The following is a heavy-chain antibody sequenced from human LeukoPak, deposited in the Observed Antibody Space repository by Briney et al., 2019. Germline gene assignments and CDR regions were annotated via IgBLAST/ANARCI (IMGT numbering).Heavy chain of an antibody. CDR1: GFTFSDYY. V-gene: IGHV3-11*04. CDR2: ISSSGSTI. CDR3: ARDLLTNIRQWLRGDYYYYMDV. J-gene: IGHJ6*03. D-gene: IGHD5-12*01. Sequence: GGSLRLSCAASGFTFSDYYMSWIRQAPGKGLEWVSYISSSGSTIYYADSVKGRFTISRDNAKNSLYLQMNSLRAEDTAVYYCARDLLTNIRQWLRGDYYYYMDVWGKGTTVTVSS.